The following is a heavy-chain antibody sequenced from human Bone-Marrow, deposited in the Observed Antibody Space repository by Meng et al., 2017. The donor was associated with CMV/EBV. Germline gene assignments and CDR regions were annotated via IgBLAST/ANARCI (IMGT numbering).Heavy chain of an antibody. Sequence: SETLSLTCTVSGGSVSSGSYYWSWIRQPPGKGLEWIGYIYYSGSTNYNPSLKSRVTISVDTSKNQFSLKLSSVTAADTAVYYCAREGGYCSSTSCYYYYGMDVWGQGTTVTVPS. CDR1: GGSVSSGSYY. J-gene: IGHJ6*02. CDR2: IYYSGST. CDR3: AREGGYCSSTSCYYYYGMDV. D-gene: IGHD2-2*01. V-gene: IGHV4-61*01.